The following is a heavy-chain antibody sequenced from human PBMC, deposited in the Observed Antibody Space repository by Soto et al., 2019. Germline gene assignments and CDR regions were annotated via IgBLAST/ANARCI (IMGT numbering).Heavy chain of an antibody. V-gene: IGHV4-4*07. CDR3: VRDVGGSGWFAP. J-gene: IGHJ5*02. CDR1: GISIDNYY. CDR2: IYSSGTT. Sequence: QVQLQQSGPGLVKPSETLSLTCTVSGISIDNYYCSWIRQSAGKGLEWIGRIYSSGTTNYNPPLKSRVTMSVDMSKSQFSLNVRSVTAADTALYYCVRDVGGSGWFAPWGQGTLVTVSS. D-gene: IGHD2-15*01.